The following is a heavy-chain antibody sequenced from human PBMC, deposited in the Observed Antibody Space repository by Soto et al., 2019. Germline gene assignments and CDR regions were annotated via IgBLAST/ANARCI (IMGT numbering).Heavy chain of an antibody. Sequence: QIHLVQSGPEVRKPGASVKLSCKTSGYTFITYGLTWVRQAPGEGLEWMGLINPYSGNTAFAANFQDRITVTTDTSTDTAYMELEDLDSDDTAVYYCAKNAVSGDYASHLDYWGQGTLVAVST. CDR3: AKNAVSGDYASHLDY. CDR2: INPYSGNT. V-gene: IGHV1-18*01. D-gene: IGHD4-17*01. J-gene: IGHJ4*02. CDR1: GYTFITYG.